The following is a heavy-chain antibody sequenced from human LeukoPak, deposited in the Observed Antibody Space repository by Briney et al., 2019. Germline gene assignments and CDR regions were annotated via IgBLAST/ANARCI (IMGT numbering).Heavy chain of an antibody. V-gene: IGHV4-39*01. CDR3: ARRMYGSSFDY. D-gene: IGHD6-6*01. CDR1: GGSIRSSSYY. J-gene: IGHJ4*02. CDR2: VDYSGSI. Sequence: SETLSLTCAVSGGSIRSSSYYWGWIRQSPGRGLEWIGSVDYSGSINFNPSLKSRVTISADTSKNQFSLKLSSVTAADTAVYYCARRMYGSSFDYWGQGTLGTVSS.